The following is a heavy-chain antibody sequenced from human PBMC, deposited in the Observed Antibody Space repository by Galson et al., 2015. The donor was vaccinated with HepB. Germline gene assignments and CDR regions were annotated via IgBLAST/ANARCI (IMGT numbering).Heavy chain of an antibody. CDR3: AGRVGLNY. D-gene: IGHD2-2*03. CDR2: ISDTGDTI. V-gene: IGHV3-11*01. CDR1: GFSFGDYY. Sequence: SLRLSCAAAGFSFGDYYMSWFRQAPGKGLEWISYISDTGDTIYYADSVKGRFTISRDNTENSLYLQMNSLGVEDTAVYYCAGRVGLNYWGQGTLVTVSS. J-gene: IGHJ4*02.